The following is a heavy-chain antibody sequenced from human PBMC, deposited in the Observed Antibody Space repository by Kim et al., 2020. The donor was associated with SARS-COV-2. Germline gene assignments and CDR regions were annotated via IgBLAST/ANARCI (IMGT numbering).Heavy chain of an antibody. Sequence: SETLSLTCTVSGGSISSGGYYWSWIRQHPGKGLEWIGYIYYSGSTYYNPSLKSRVTISVDTSKNQFSLKLSSVTAADTAVYYCARVGSPVGAMIGENAFDIWGQGTMVTVSS. CDR1: GGSISSGGYY. CDR2: IYYSGST. J-gene: IGHJ3*02. D-gene: IGHD3-22*01. V-gene: IGHV4-31*03. CDR3: ARVGSPVGAMIGENAFDI.